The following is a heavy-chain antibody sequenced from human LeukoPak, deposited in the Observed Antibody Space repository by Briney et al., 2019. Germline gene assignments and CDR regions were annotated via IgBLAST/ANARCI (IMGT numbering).Heavy chain of an antibody. V-gene: IGHV3-21*01. CDR1: GFTFSSYS. J-gene: IGHJ4*02. CDR2: ISSSSSYI. D-gene: IGHD6-13*01. CDR3: AREGGQQLTHFDY. Sequence: PGRSLRLSCAASGFTFSSYSMNWVRQAPGKGLEWVSSISSSSSYIYYADSVKGRFTISRDNAKNSLYLQMNSLRAEDTAVYYCAREGGQQLTHFDYWGQGTLVTVSS.